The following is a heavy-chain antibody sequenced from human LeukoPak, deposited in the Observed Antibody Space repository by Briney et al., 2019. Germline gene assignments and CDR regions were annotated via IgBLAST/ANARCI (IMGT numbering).Heavy chain of an antibody. J-gene: IGHJ5*02. CDR2: INPNSGGT. CDR1: GYSFTDYY. Sequence: ASVKVSCKASGYSFTDYYMHWVRQAPGQGLEWMGWINPNSGGTNYAQKFQGRVTMTRDTSISTAYMELSRLRSDDTAVYYCARDRSSYDSSFNWFDPWGQGTLVTVSS. D-gene: IGHD3-22*01. V-gene: IGHV1-2*02. CDR3: ARDRSSYDSSFNWFDP.